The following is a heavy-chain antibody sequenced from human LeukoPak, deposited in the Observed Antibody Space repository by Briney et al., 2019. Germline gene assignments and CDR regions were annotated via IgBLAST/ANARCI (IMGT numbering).Heavy chain of an antibody. CDR3: AKHGFGELLYYFDY. CDR1: GFTFSSYG. J-gene: IGHJ4*02. Sequence: PGRSLRLSCAASGFTFSSYGMHWVRQAPGKGLEWVAVISYDGSNKYYADSVKGRFTISRDNSKNTLYLQMNSLRAEDTAVYYCAKHGFGELLYYFDYWGQGTLVTVSS. CDR2: ISYDGSNK. D-gene: IGHD3-10*01. V-gene: IGHV3-30*18.